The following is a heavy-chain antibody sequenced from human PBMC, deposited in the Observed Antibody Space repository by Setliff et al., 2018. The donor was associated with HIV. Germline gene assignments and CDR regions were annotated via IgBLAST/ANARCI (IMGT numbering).Heavy chain of an antibody. CDR1: GYTFTDYF. J-gene: IGHJ6*03. V-gene: IGHV1-18*04. D-gene: IGHD3-10*01. CDR3: ARGRSLVRGSGSPEYYYMDV. Sequence: ASVKVSCKASGYTFTDYFMHWVRQAPGQGLEWMGWISPYNGNTNYVQKLQGRVTITTDTSTSTAFMELSSLRSEDTAVYYCARGRSLVRGSGSPEYYYMDVWGKGTTVTVSS. CDR2: ISPYNGNT.